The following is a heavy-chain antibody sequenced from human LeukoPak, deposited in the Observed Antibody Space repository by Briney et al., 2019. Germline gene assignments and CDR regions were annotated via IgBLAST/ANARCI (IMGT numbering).Heavy chain of an antibody. J-gene: IGHJ3*02. D-gene: IGHD3-22*01. Sequence: SETLSLTCTVSGGSIISNNHYWGWTRQPPGKGLEWFGSISYSGGTAYNPSLRSRVTISVDTSKNQFSLKVNSVTAADTAVYYCAREVEYYDSSGYRPHAFDIWGRGTLVTVSS. CDR1: GGSIISNNHY. CDR3: AREVEYYDSSGYRPHAFDI. CDR2: ISYSGGT. V-gene: IGHV4-39*02.